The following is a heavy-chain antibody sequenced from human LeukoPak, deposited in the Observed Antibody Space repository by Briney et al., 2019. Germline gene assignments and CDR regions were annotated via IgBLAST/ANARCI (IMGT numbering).Heavy chain of an antibody. Sequence: SETLSLTCAVYGGSFSGYYWSWIRQPPGKGLEWIGYIYYSGSTNYNPSLKSRVTISVDTSKNHFSLKLNSVTAADTAVYYCARDRTSSGGGSYFDSWGQGILVTVSS. V-gene: IGHV4-59*01. CDR1: GGSFSGYY. CDR3: ARDRTSSGGGSYFDS. CDR2: IYYSGST. J-gene: IGHJ4*02. D-gene: IGHD6-19*01.